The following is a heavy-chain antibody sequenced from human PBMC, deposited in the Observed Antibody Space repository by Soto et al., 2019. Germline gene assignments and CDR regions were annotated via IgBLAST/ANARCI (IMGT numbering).Heavy chain of an antibody. V-gene: IGHV1-18*01. J-gene: IGHJ4*02. CDR2: ISAYNGNS. CDR1: GYTFTNYG. CDR3: ARDSSPVDY. Sequence: QVQLVQSGAEVKKPGASVKVSCKASGYTFTNYGISWVRQAPGQGLEWMGWISAYNGNSNYARKLEGRITITTDTSARAAFSELRSLRSDGSAVYYCARDSSPVDYWGQGPLVTVSS.